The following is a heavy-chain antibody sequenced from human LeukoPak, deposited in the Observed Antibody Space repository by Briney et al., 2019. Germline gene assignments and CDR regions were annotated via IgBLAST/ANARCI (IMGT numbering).Heavy chain of an antibody. J-gene: IGHJ6*03. CDR2: ICTAGKT. CDR3: ARGTPWYYYMDV. CDR1: GFTFSNFD. Sequence: GGSLRLSCAASGFTFSNFDMHWVRQITGKGLEWVSSICTAGKTNYRGSVKGRFTISRENAKHSLYLQMNSLTTGDTAVYYCARGTPWYYYMDVWGKGTTVTVSS. V-gene: IGHV3-13*01.